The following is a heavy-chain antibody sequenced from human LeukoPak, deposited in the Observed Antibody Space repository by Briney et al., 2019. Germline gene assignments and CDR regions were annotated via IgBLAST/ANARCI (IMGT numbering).Heavy chain of an antibody. CDR1: GFTVSSNY. J-gene: IGHJ2*01. D-gene: IGHD3-22*01. V-gene: IGHV3-53*01. CDR3: AREKYYYDSSGYYHWYFDL. CDR2: IYSGGST. Sequence: GGSLRLSCAASGFTVSSNYMSWVRQAPGKGLEWVSVIYSGGSTYYADSVKGRFTISRDNSKNTLYLQMNSLRAEDTAVYYCAREKYYYDSSGYYHWYFDLWGRGTLVTVSS.